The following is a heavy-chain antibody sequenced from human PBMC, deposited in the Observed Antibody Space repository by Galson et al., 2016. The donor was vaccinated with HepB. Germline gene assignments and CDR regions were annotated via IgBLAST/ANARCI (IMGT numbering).Heavy chain of an antibody. CDR1: GYNFISYW. Sequence: QSGAEVKKPGQSLRISCEASGYNFISYWVVWVRQMPGKGLEWMGFIYPGDYDTRYNPSFQGQVTISADKSSNTAYLQWRSLKASDTAMYFRARHSVGAFEDVALPSSGADALYVWGQGKMVTVSA. D-gene: IGHD2-21*02. J-gene: IGHJ3*01. V-gene: IGHV5-51*01. CDR2: IYPGDYDT. CDR3: ARHSVGAFEDVALPSSGADALYV.